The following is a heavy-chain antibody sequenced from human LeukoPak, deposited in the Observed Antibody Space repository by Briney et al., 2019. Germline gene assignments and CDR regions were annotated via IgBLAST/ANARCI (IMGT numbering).Heavy chain of an antibody. CDR2: IKQDGSEK. V-gene: IGHV3-7*03. CDR3: ARVASYYEFDY. D-gene: IGHD3-10*01. CDR1: GFTFSSYW. Sequence: PGGSLRLSCAASGFTFSSYWMSWVRQAPGKGLEWVANIKQDGSEKYYVDSVKGRFTISRDYAKNSLYLQMNSLRAEDTAVYYCARVASYYEFDYWGQGTLVTVSS. J-gene: IGHJ4*02.